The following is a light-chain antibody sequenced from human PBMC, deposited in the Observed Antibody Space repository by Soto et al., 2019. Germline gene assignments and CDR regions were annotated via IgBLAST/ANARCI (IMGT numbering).Light chain of an antibody. CDR2: EVS. J-gene: IGLJ1*01. Sequence: QSALTRPPSASGSPGQSVTISCTGTSSDVGDYNYVSWYQQHPGKAPKLMIYEVSKRPSGVPDRFSGSKSGNTASLTVSGLQAEDEADYYCSSYAGRPGVFGTGTKVTVL. V-gene: IGLV2-8*01. CDR1: SSDVGDYNY. CDR3: SSYAGRPGV.